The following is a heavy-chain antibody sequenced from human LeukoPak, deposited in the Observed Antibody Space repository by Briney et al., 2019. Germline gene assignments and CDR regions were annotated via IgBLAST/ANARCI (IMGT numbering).Heavy chain of an antibody. CDR2: ISWNSGSI. D-gene: IGHD3-22*01. CDR1: GFTLDDYA. V-gene: IGHV3-9*01. J-gene: IGHJ3*02. CDR3: AKYPGPFLYYYDSSGPSRGAFDI. Sequence: PGGSLRLSCAASGFTLDDYAMHWVRQAPGKGLEWVSGISWNSGSIGYADSVKGRFTISRDNAKNSLYLQMNSLRAEDTALYYCAKYPGPFLYYYDSSGPSRGAFDIWGQGTMVTVSS.